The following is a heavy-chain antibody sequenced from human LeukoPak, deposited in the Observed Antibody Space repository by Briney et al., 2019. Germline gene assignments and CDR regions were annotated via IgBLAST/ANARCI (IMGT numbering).Heavy chain of an antibody. V-gene: IGHV4-4*07. Sequence: TSETLSLTCTVSGDSMRKYCWSWIRQPAGKGLEWIGRIYASGDTKYNPSLKSRVAMSVDTSKNYFSLKLTSVTAADTAVYYCASGGMAGRWPLNYWGRGTLVTVSS. D-gene: IGHD6-19*01. CDR1: GDSMRKYC. CDR3: ASGGMAGRWPLNY. CDR2: IYASGDT. J-gene: IGHJ4*02.